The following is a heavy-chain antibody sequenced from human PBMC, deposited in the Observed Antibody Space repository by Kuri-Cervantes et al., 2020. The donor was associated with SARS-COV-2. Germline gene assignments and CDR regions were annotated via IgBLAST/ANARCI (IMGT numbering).Heavy chain of an antibody. J-gene: IGHJ6*02. V-gene: IGHV1-18*01. CDR2: VSPHNGNT. CDR1: GYLFNSYG. Sequence: ASVKVSCKASGYLFNSYGITWVRQAPGQGLEWMGWVSPHNGNTLNTQKLQGRLTMSTDTSTITAYMEMRSLRSDDTAVYYCARARRPYCSSTSCYTSSYYYYGMDVWGQGTPVTVSS. CDR3: ARARRPYCSSTSCYTSSYYYYGMDV. D-gene: IGHD2-2*02.